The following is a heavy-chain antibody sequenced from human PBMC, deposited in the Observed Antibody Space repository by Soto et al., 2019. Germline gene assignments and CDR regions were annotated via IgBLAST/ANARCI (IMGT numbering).Heavy chain of an antibody. CDR2: ISGSGGST. CDR3: AKDRRPQWLVRWYFDY. Sequence: GGSLRLSCAASGFTFSSYAMSWVRQAPGKGLEWVSAISGSGGSTYYADSVKGRFTISRDNSKNTLYLQMNSLRAEDTAVYYCAKDRRPQWLVRWYFDYWGQGTLVTV. V-gene: IGHV3-23*01. D-gene: IGHD6-19*01. J-gene: IGHJ4*02. CDR1: GFTFSSYA.